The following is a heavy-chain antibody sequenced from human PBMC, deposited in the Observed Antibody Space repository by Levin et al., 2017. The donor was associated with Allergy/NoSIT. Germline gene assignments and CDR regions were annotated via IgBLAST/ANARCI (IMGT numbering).Heavy chain of an antibody. Sequence: GGSLRLSCAASGITFSNAWMSWARQAPGEGLEWVGRIKSKTDGGTTEYAAPVKGRFTISRDDSKNTLYLQLNSLKTEDTAVYFCTTYSSSWYYFDYWGQGTLVTVSS. J-gene: IGHJ4*02. CDR1: GITFSNAW. CDR2: IKSKTDGGTT. D-gene: IGHD6-13*01. CDR3: TTYSSSWYYFDY. V-gene: IGHV3-15*01.